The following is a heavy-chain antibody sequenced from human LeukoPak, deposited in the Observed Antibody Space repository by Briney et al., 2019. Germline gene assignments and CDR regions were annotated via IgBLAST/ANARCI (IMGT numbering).Heavy chain of an antibody. J-gene: IGHJ6*02. D-gene: IGHD3-22*01. CDR2: VKQDGSEK. CDR1: GFTFSTDW. V-gene: IGHV3-7*01. Sequence: GGSLRLSCVASGFTFSTDWMNCVRQAPGEGLEWVANVKQDGSEKYYVDSVKGRFTISRDNAKNSLYLQVNSLRAEDRAVYYCARGGAKWLIYYGSSGYTGGGMDVWGQGTAVTVSS. CDR3: ARGGAKWLIYYGSSGYTGGGMDV.